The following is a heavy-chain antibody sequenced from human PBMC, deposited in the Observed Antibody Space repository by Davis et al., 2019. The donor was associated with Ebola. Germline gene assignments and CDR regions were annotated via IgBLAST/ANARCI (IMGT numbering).Heavy chain of an antibody. D-gene: IGHD1-26*01. CDR1: GYTFTSYG. CDR2: ISAYNGNT. CDR3: ARVRPPKTTTGGMDV. Sequence: AASVKVSCKASGYTFTSYGISWVRQAPGQGLEWMGWISAYNGNTNYAQKLQGRVTMTRDTSTSTVYMELSSLRSEDTAVYYCARVRPPKTTTGGMDVWGQGTTVTVSS. V-gene: IGHV1-18*01. J-gene: IGHJ6*02.